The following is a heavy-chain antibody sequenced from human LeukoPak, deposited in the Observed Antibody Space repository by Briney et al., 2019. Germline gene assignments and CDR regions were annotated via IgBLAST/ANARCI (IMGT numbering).Heavy chain of an antibody. V-gene: IGHV3-53*01. Sequence: RGSLRLSCAASGFTVSINYMSWVRQAPGKGLEWVSVIYSGGSTYYADSVKGRFTNSRDNSKNTLYLQMNSLRAEDTAVYYCARRTTIIAAADLANWYFDLWGRGTLVTVSS. CDR3: ARRTTIIAAADLANWYFDL. J-gene: IGHJ2*01. CDR1: GFTVSINY. CDR2: IYSGGST. D-gene: IGHD6-13*01.